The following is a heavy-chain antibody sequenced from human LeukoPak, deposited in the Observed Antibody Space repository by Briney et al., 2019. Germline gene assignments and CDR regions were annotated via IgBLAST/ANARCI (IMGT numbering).Heavy chain of an antibody. CDR3: AREIAVAGTSNYYYYYGMDV. J-gene: IGHJ6*04. D-gene: IGHD6-19*01. Sequence: GGSLRLSCAASGFTFSSYWMHWVRQAPGKGLVWVSRINSDGSSTSYADSVKGRFTISRDNAKNTVYLQMNSLRAEDTAVYYCAREIAVAGTSNYYYYYGMDVWGKGTTVTVSS. V-gene: IGHV3-74*01. CDR2: INSDGSST. CDR1: GFTFSSYW.